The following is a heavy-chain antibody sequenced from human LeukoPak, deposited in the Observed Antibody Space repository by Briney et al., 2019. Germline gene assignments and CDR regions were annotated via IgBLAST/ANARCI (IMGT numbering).Heavy chain of an antibody. D-gene: IGHD3-10*01. CDR3: ARDKGSGSYYPFDY. CDR1: GFTFSGYE. CDR2: ISNSGSTV. J-gene: IGHJ4*02. Sequence: PGGSLRLSCAASGFTFSGYEMNWVRQAPGKGLEWISYISNSGSTVYYADSVKGRFTISRDNAKNSLFLQLNSLRAEDTAVYYSARDKGSGSYYPFDYWGQGTLVTVSS. V-gene: IGHV3-48*03.